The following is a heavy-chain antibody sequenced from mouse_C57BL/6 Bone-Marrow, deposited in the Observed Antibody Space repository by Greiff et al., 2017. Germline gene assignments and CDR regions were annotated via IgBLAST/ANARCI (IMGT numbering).Heavy chain of an antibody. D-gene: IGHD1-1*01. V-gene: IGHV1-64*01. J-gene: IGHJ3*01. CDR3: ARGGSSPAWFAY. CDR2: IHPNSGST. Sequence: QVQLQQPGAELVKPGASVKLSCTASGYTFTSYWMPWVQQRPGKGLEWIGMIHPNSGSTNYNEKFKSKTTLTVDKSSSTAYMQLSSLTSEDSAVYYCARGGSSPAWFAYWGQGTLVTVSA. CDR1: GYTFTSYW.